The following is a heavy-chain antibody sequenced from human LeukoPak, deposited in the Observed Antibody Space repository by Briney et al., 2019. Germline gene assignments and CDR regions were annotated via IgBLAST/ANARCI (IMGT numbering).Heavy chain of an antibody. J-gene: IGHJ3*02. D-gene: IGHD1-26*01. CDR3: ARVGAPKSDAFDI. CDR1: GYTFTSYG. V-gene: IGHV1-18*01. CDR2: ISAYSGGT. Sequence: GASVKVSCKASGYTFTSYGISWVRQAPGQGLEWMGWISAYSGGTNYAQKFQGRVTMTRDTSISTAYMELSRLRSDDTAVYYCARVGAPKSDAFDIWGQGTMVTVSS.